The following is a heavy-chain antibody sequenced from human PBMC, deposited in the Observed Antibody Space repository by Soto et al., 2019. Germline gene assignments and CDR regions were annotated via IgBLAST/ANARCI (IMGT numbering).Heavy chain of an antibody. J-gene: IGHJ6*01. D-gene: IGHD2-15*01. V-gene: IGHV1-69*12. Sequence: QVQLVQTGAEVKKPGSSVTFSCKASGGTFSSYAISWVRQAPGQGLEWMGGSIPIFGTANYAQKFQGRVTITADESTSTAYMELSSLRSEDTAVYYCARGYCSGGSCHYTYGSVMDVWGPGTTVTVSS. CDR3: ARGYCSGGSCHYTYGSVMDV. CDR1: GGTFSSYA. CDR2: SIPIFGTA.